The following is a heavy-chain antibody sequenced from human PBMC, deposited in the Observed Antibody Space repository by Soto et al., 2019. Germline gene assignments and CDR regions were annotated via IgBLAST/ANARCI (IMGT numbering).Heavy chain of an antibody. V-gene: IGHV3-23*01. Sequence: GGSLRLSCAASGFTLSSYGMSWVRQAPGKGLEWVSAISPNGQGIYYADSVRGLFTISRDTFKNTVFLHMDSLRAEDTAVYYCAKDRNYPRDCFHYWGQGTLVTVSS. CDR2: ISPNGQGI. CDR3: AKDRNYPRDCFHY. D-gene: IGHD1-7*01. CDR1: GFTLSSYG. J-gene: IGHJ4*02.